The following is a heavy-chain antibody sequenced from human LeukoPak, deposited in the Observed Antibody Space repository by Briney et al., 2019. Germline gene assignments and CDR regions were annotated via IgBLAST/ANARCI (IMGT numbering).Heavy chain of an antibody. J-gene: IGHJ4*02. Sequence: PGGSLRLSCAVSGFAFSSLAMHWVRQAPGKGLEWVAFISYYGNNQYYADSVKGRFTISRDNSKNTLYLQMNNLRAEDTAIYYCARVGSRYCSGANCYDGFWGQGTLVSVSS. D-gene: IGHD2-15*01. CDR2: ISYYGNNQ. CDR3: ARVGSRYCSGANCYDGF. CDR1: GFAFSSLA. V-gene: IGHV3-30-3*01.